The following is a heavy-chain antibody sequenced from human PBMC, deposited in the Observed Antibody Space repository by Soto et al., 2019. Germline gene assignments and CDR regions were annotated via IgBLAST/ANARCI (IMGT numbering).Heavy chain of an antibody. Sequence: SETLSLTCTISGDSIGTRYWCWIRQPPGKGLEWIGYIYYTGSTKYNPSLQSRFTMSVDTSKNQFSLSLSSVTAADTAVYFCARRHGLDIDAYYWGQGILVTVS. J-gene: IGHJ4*02. CDR3: ARRHGLDIDAYY. CDR1: GDSIGTRY. V-gene: IGHV4-59*08. CDR2: IYYTGST. D-gene: IGHD3-10*01.